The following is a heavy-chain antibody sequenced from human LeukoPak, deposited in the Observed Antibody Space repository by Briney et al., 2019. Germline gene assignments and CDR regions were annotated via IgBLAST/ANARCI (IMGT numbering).Heavy chain of an antibody. CDR1: GGSISSYY. J-gene: IGHJ4*02. D-gene: IGHD3-22*01. Sequence: SETLSLTCTVSGGSISSYYWSWIRQPPGKGLEWIGYIYYTGSTNYNPSLTSRVNISVDTSKNQFSLNLTSVTAADTAVYYCARSYDSSGYYYDYWGQGTLVTVSS. CDR2: IYYTGST. V-gene: IGHV4-59*01. CDR3: ARSYDSSGYYYDY.